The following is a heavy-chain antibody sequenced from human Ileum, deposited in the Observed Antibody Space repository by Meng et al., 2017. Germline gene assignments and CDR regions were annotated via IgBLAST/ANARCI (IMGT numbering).Heavy chain of an antibody. J-gene: IGHJ4*02. V-gene: IGHV4-61*01. CDR2: INYSGST. D-gene: IGHD3-3*01. CDR3: ARFDFWSGSYCLDY. CDR1: SGSVSCVSYY. Sequence: PPDPLSLPCTLASGSVSCVSYYWSSFRQPPGKRLESIGYINYSGSTAYNPSLKSRVTISVATSKNQFSLRLSSVTAADTAVYYCARFDFWSGSYCLDYWGQGALVTVSS.